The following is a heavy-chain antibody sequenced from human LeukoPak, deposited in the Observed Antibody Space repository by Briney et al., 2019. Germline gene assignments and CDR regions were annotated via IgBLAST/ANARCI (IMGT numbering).Heavy chain of an antibody. D-gene: IGHD2-8*01. CDR1: EYRFTFYW. V-gene: IGHV5-51*01. Sequence: GESLKISCKGSEYRFTFYWIDWVRQMPGKGLEWMGRIDPGDSDVIYSPSFQDQVTISVDKSIHTAYLQWRSLKASDSALYYCARRMAIGPLFSWGQGTLVSVSS. J-gene: IGHJ5*02. CDR2: IDPGDSDV. CDR3: ARRMAIGPLFS.